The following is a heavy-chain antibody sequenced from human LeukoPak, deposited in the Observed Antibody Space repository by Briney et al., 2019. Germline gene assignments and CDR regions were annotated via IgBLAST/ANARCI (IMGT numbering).Heavy chain of an antibody. CDR2: IYSGGET. V-gene: IGHV3-66*01. CDR1: GFTVSNYF. CDR3: TRDPDA. Sequence: GGSMRLSCAASGFTVSNYFMSWFRKAPGKGLEWVSVIYSGGETHHADSVKDRFTLSRDTSKNTLFLQMNNLRVEDTAVYYCTRDPDAWGQGTLVIVSS. J-gene: IGHJ5*02.